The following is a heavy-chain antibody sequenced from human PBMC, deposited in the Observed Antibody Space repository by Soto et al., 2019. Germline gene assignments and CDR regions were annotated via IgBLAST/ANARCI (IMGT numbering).Heavy chain of an antibody. CDR2: ISYDGSNK. Sequence: GGSLRLSCAASGFTFSSYAMHWVRQAPGKGLEWVAVISYDGSNKYYADSVKGRFTISRDNSKNTLYLQMNSLRAEDTAVYYCARWQGGSYLFDYWGQGTLVTVSS. V-gene: IGHV3-30-3*01. CDR3: ARWQGGSYLFDY. J-gene: IGHJ4*02. CDR1: GFTFSSYA. D-gene: IGHD1-26*01.